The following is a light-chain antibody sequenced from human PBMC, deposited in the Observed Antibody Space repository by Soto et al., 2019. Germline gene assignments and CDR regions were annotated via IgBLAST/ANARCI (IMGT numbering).Light chain of an antibody. CDR3: SSYTTTSPYV. V-gene: IGLV2-14*01. CDR1: SRDVGAYNF. CDR2: EVT. J-gene: IGLJ1*01. Sequence: QSVLTHPASGSVSPGRSITISCTGTSRDVGAYNFVSWYQHHPGRAPKLIIYEVTIRPSGLSNRFSGSKSGNTASLTISVLQAEDEADYYCSSYTTTSPYVFGRGTKVTVL.